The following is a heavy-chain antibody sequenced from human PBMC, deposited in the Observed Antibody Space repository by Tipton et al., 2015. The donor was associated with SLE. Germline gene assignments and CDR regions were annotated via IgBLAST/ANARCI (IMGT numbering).Heavy chain of an antibody. CDR3: ARQKLRSPLFDY. Sequence: TLSLTGTVSGGSISSSSYYWSWIRQPAGQGLEWIAYIYTSGRTHYNPSLKSRVTISVDTSKNQFSLKLSSVTAADTAVYYCARQKLRSPLFDYWGQGTLVTVPS. J-gene: IGHJ4*02. V-gene: IGHV4-61*09. CDR2: IYTSGRT. CDR1: GGSISSSSYY. D-gene: IGHD3-16*01.